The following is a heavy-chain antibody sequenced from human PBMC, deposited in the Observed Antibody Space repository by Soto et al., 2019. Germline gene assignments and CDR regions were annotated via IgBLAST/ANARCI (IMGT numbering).Heavy chain of an antibody. D-gene: IGHD3-10*01. CDR3: ARGNSGGGY. CDR2: IKQDGSEK. J-gene: IGHJ4*02. V-gene: IGHV3-7*04. CDR1: GFTLSNYW. Sequence: EVQLVESGGGLVQPGGSLRLSCAASGFTLSNYWMSWVRQAPGKGLEWVANIKQDGSEKYYVDSVKGRFTISRDNAKNSLYLQMKRLRAQGTALDYFARGNSGGGYWGQGTLVTVSS.